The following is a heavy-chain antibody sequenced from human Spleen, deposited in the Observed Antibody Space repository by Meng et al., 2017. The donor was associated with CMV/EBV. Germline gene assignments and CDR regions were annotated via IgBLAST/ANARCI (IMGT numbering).Heavy chain of an antibody. J-gene: IGHJ4*02. V-gene: IGHV4-31*03. Sequence: TCTVSGGPINNPNYYWSWNRHQPGKGLEWLGYSYYTGAYYNPSLASRIFISLDSSSNRYSLTLRAVTAADTALYFCARMRGSGSEDYWGPGTLVTVSS. CDR1: GGPINNPNYY. CDR3: ARMRGSGSEDY. CDR2: SYYTGA. D-gene: IGHD3-10*01.